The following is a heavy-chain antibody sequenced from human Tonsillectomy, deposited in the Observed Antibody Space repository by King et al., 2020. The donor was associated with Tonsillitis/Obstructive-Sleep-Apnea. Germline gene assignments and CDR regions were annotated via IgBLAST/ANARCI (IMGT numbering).Heavy chain of an antibody. V-gene: IGHV3-74*01. J-gene: IGHJ4*02. CDR2: IYSDGSNT. CDR3: ARDHGGREYHFDY. D-gene: IGHD3-16*01. CDR1: GFTFSGYW. Sequence: VQLVESGGGLVQPGGSLRLSCAASGFTFSGYWMHWVRQPPGEGPVWVSRIYSDGSNTAYADSVRGRFTISRDNAKNTLYLQMNSLRAEDTAVYYWARDHGGREYHFDYWGQGALVTVSS.